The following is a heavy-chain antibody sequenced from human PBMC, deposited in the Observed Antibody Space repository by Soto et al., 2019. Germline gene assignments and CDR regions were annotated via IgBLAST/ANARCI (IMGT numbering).Heavy chain of an antibody. D-gene: IGHD2-15*01. CDR2: ISASGGTT. CDR3: ARGRYCSGGSCSFGFDY. V-gene: IGHV3-23*01. J-gene: IGHJ4*02. CDR1: GFTFSKYA. Sequence: EVQLLESGGGLVQPGGSLRLSCAASGFTFSKYAMSWVRQTPGKGLELVSGISASGGTTHYADSVRGRFTISRDNSKNSLYLQMNSLEAEDTAVYYCARGRYCSGGSCSFGFDYWGQGTLVTVSS.